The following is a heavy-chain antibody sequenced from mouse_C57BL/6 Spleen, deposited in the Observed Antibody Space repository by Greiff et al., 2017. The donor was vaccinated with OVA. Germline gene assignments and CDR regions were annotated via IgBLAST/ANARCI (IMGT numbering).Heavy chain of an antibody. CDR2: IYPGDGDT. V-gene: IGHV1-80*01. CDR3: AREDYDYDVGAMDY. J-gene: IGHJ4*01. CDR1: GYAFSSYW. Sequence: VQGVESGAELVKPGASVKISCKASGYAFSSYWMNWVKQRPGKGLEWIGQIYPGDGDTNYNGKFKGKATLTADKSSSTAYMQLSSLTSEDSAVYFCAREDYDYDVGAMDYWGQGTSVTVSS. D-gene: IGHD2-4*01.